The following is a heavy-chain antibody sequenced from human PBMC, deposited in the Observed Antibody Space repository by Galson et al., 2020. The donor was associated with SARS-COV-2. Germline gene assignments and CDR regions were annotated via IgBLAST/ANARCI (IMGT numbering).Heavy chain of an antibody. CDR2: INPNSGGT. Sequence: ASVKVSCKASGYTFTGYYMHWVRQAPGQGLEWMGRINPNSGGTNYAQKFQGRVTMTRDTSISTAYMELSRLRSDDTAVYYCARDDSGYEFGWFDPWGQGTLVTVSS. CDR3: ARDDSGYEFGWFDP. V-gene: IGHV1-2*06. J-gene: IGHJ5*02. D-gene: IGHD5-12*01. CDR1: GYTFTGYY.